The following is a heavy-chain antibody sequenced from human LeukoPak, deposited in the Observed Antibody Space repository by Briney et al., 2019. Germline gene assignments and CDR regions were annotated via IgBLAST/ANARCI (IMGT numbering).Heavy chain of an antibody. J-gene: IGHJ4*02. Sequence: ASVKVSCKASGYTFTNYGISWVRQAPGQGLEWMGWISTDNGNTNYAQKFQGRVTMTSDTSTSTVYMELRRLTSDDTAVYYCARGSELLFWGQGTLVAVSS. CDR2: ISTDNGNT. D-gene: IGHD1-26*01. V-gene: IGHV1-18*01. CDR3: ARGSELLF. CDR1: GYTFTNYG.